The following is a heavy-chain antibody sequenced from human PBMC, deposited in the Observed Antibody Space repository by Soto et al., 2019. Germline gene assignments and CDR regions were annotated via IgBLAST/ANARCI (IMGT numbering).Heavy chain of an antibody. J-gene: IGHJ4*02. CDR3: AKDSTQTSDYGYYFDF. D-gene: IGHD3-16*01. Sequence: GGSLRLSCAVSGFTFSDYGMHWVRQAPGRGLEWVAFISFDGGNRYSTDSVKGRFTISRDTSKNTLYLQMDSLRPEDTAVYYCAKDSTQTSDYGYYFDFWGQGTLVTVSS. V-gene: IGHV3-30*18. CDR2: ISFDGGNR. CDR1: GFTFSDYG.